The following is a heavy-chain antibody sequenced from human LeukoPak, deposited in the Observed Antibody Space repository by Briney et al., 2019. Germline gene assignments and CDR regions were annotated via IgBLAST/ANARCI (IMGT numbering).Heavy chain of an antibody. Sequence: GRSLRLSCAASGFIFSSYGMHWARQAPGKGLEWVAVISHDGGNKYYADSVKGRFTISRDNSKKTLYLQMNSLRAEDTAVYYCAKDFYGSGRSHFDYWGQGTLVAVSS. J-gene: IGHJ4*02. V-gene: IGHV3-30*18. D-gene: IGHD3-10*01. CDR2: ISHDGGNK. CDR1: GFIFSSYG. CDR3: AKDFYGSGRSHFDY.